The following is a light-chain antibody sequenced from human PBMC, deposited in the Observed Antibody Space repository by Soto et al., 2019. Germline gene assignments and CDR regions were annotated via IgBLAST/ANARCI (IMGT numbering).Light chain of an antibody. CDR1: SSDVGSYNL. CDR2: EVS. J-gene: IGLJ1*01. Sequence: QSVRTQPASGSGVPGQATPISCTGTSSDVGSYNLVSWYQQHPGKAPKLMIYEVSKRPSGVSNRFSGSKSGNTASLTISGLQAEDEADYYCCSYAGSSTFYVFGTGTKVTVL. CDR3: CSYAGSSTFYV. V-gene: IGLV2-23*02.